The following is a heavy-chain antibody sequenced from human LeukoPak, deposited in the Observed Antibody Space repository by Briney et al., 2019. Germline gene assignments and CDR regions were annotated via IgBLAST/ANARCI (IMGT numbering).Heavy chain of an antibody. J-gene: IGHJ4*02. D-gene: IGHD5-24*01. Sequence: PGGSLRLSCAASGFTFSDYYMSWIRQAPGKGLEWVSYISSSGSTIYYADSVKGRFTISRDNAKNSLYLQMNSLRAEDTAVYYCAKDYVSGDGYWDFDYWGQGTLVTVSS. CDR1: GFTFSDYY. CDR3: AKDYVSGDGYWDFDY. V-gene: IGHV3-11*01. CDR2: ISSSGSTI.